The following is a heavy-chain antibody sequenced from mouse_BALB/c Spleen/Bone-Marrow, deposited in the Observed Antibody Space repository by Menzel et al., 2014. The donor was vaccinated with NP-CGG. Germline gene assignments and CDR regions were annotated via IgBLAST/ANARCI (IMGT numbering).Heavy chain of an antibody. CDR1: GYTFTYYT. CDR3: GRDCTSPFAY. J-gene: IGHJ3*01. D-gene: IGHD6-1*01. Sequence: VQLQQSGADLARPGASVKLSCAASGYTFTYYTVHWVIQRPGQGLEWIGYINPASASTNYNQTFKDKATFTADKSSNRDDMKRRGRTSEDSAVYCCGRDCTSPFAYWGQGTLATVSA. V-gene: IGHV1-4*01. CDR2: INPASAST.